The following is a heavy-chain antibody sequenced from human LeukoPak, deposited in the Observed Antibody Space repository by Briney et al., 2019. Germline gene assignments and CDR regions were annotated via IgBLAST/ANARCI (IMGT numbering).Heavy chain of an antibody. Sequence: GRSLTLSCAASGFTFSSFGMHWVRQAPGKGLEWVAVIWYDASNKYYADSVKGRFTISRDNSKNTLYLHMNSLRDDDTAVYYCVRGPSIAARYDAFDIWGQGTMVTVSS. CDR1: GFTFSSFG. V-gene: IGHV3-33*01. J-gene: IGHJ3*02. CDR2: IWYDASNK. D-gene: IGHD6-6*01. CDR3: VRGPSIAARYDAFDI.